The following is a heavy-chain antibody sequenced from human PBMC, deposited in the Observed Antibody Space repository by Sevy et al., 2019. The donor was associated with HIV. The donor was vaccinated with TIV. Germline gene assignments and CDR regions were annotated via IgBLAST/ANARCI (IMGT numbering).Heavy chain of an antibody. CDR3: ARDQYDSSGYYYSYYGMDV. V-gene: IGHV1-18*01. D-gene: IGHD3-22*01. CDR1: GYTFTSYG. Sequence: ASVKVSCKASGYTFTSYGINWVRQAPGQGLEWMGWISAYSGNTNYAQTLQGRVTMTTDTFTSTAYMELRSLTSDGTAVYYCARDQYDSSGYYYSYYGMDVWGQGTTVTVSS. J-gene: IGHJ6*02. CDR2: ISAYSGNT.